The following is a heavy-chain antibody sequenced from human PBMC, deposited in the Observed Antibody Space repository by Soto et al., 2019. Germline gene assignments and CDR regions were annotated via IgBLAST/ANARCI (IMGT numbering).Heavy chain of an antibody. J-gene: IGHJ4*02. Sequence: ASVKLSFKASGGLFSSYPISWVRQVPGQGLEWMGGIIPVFQTAYYTQRFQGRVTITADESTNTAYMEPSGLRSEDTAIYYCARGGSGYTWFNEFWGQGTLVTVSS. CDR2: IIPVFQTA. D-gene: IGHD3-22*01. CDR3: ARGGSGYTWFNEF. CDR1: GGLFSSYP. V-gene: IGHV1-69*13.